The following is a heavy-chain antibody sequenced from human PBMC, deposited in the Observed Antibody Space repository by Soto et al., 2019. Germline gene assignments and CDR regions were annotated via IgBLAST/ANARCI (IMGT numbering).Heavy chain of an antibody. CDR2: IYHSGST. V-gene: IGHV4-4*02. CDR1: GGSISSGGYS. D-gene: IGHD6-19*01. CDR3: AGWTSAGTKYRKQWLVYY. J-gene: IGHJ4*02. Sequence: SETLSLTCAVSGGSISSGGYSWSWVRQPPGKGLEWIGEIYHSGSTNYNPSLKSRVTISVDKSKNHFSLKLSSVTAADTAVYYCAGWTSAGTKYRKQWLVYYWGQGTLVTVSS.